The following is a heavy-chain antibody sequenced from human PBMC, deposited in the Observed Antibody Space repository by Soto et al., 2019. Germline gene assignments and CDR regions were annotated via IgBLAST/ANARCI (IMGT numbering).Heavy chain of an antibody. CDR2: ISGSGGST. J-gene: IGHJ4*02. D-gene: IGHD5-12*01. CDR3: AQGSRDGYNDLDY. Sequence: EVQLLESGGGLVQPGGSLRLSCAASGFTFSSYAMSWVRQAPGKGLEWVSAISGSGGSTYYADSVKGRFTISRDNXKNTLYLQMNSLRAEDTAVYYCAQGSRDGYNDLDYWGQGTLVTVSS. CDR1: GFTFSSYA. V-gene: IGHV3-23*01.